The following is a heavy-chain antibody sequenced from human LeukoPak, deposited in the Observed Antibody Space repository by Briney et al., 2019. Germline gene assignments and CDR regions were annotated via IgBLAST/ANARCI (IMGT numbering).Heavy chain of an antibody. V-gene: IGHV1-69*04. CDR1: GGTFSSYA. J-gene: IGHJ4*02. Sequence: GASVKVSCKASGGTFSSYAISWVRQAPGQGLERMGRIIPIFGIANYAQKFQGRVTITADKSTSTAYMELSSLRSEDTAVYYCARWGEDYYDSSGYYHDWGQGTLVTVSS. CDR2: IIPIFGIA. D-gene: IGHD3-22*01. CDR3: ARWGEDYYDSSGYYHD.